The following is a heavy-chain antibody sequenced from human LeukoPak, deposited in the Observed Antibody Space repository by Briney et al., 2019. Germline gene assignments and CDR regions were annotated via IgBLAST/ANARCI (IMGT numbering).Heavy chain of an antibody. J-gene: IGHJ4*02. Sequence: GGSLRLSCAASGFTFSSYAMSWVRQAPGKGLEWVSSISSSSSYIYYADPVKGRFTISRDNAKNSLYLQMNSLRAEDTAVYYCARGKYSSGWYPIGSDYWGQGTLVTVSS. V-gene: IGHV3-21*01. CDR1: GFTFSSYA. CDR2: ISSSSSYI. D-gene: IGHD6-19*01. CDR3: ARGKYSSGWYPIGSDY.